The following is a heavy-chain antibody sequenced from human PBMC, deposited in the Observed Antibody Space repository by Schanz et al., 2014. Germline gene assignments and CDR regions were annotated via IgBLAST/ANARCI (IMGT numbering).Heavy chain of an antibody. D-gene: IGHD6-6*01. CDR2: INPSGGGT. Sequence: QVQLVQSGAEVKKPGASVKVSCKASGYTFVSYSMHWVRQAPGQGLEWMGIINPSGGGTSYALRFQGRLTMTTDTSTSTAYMDLRSLRSDDTAVYYCARDQSPYTNSSDVRYFDYWGQGSLVTVSS. CDR1: GYTFVSYS. CDR3: ARDQSPYTNSSDVRYFDY. V-gene: IGHV1-46*01. J-gene: IGHJ4*02.